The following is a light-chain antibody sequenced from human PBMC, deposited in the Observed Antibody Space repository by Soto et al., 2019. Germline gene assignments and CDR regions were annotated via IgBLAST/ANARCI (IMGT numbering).Light chain of an antibody. V-gene: IGKV3D-15*01. J-gene: IGKJ2*01. CDR3: QQYDNWPPVT. CDR2: SAS. Sequence: EIVMTRSPATLPVSPGERVTLSCRASQSVRTYVAWFQQKPGQAPSLLIYSASTRATGIPARFSGSGSGTDFTLTISSLQSEDFAVYYCQQYDNWPPVTFGQGTRLEI. CDR1: QSVRTY.